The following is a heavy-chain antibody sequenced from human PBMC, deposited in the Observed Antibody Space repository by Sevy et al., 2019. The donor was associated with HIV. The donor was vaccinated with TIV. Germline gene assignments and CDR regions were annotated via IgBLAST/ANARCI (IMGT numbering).Heavy chain of an antibody. V-gene: IGHV1-46*03. CDR3: ARKVSLDRSSSREAFGY. CDR1: GYTFTSYY. CDR2: INPSGGST. J-gene: IGHJ4*02. D-gene: IGHD6-13*01. Sequence: ASVKVSCKASGYTFTSYYMHWVRQAPGQELEWMGIINPSGGSTSYAQKFQGRVTMTRDTSTSTVYMELSSLRSEDTAVYYCARKVSLDRSSSREAFGYWGQGTLVTVSS.